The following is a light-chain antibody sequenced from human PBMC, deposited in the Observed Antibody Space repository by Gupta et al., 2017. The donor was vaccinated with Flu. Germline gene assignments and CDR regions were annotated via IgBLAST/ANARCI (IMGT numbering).Light chain of an antibody. CDR2: DDS. V-gene: IGLV3-21*02. CDR1: NIGRET. J-gene: IGLJ3*02. Sequence: SYVLTQPPPLSVASGLTGRITCMGNNIGRETVHWYQQKPGTAPGLVVCDDSDRPSGIPERFSGSTSGTTAILKITRLEEEDEADYYWQVWDTDQDHGVFGGGTMLTVL. CDR3: QVWDTDQDHGV.